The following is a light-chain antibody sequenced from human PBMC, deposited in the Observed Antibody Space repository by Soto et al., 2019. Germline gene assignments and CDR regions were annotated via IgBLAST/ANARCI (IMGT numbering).Light chain of an antibody. CDR2: KAS. CDR3: QQTFGTYPTWT. J-gene: IGKJ1*01. V-gene: IGKV1-5*03. CDR1: QTISSW. Sequence: DIQMTQSPSTLSGSVGDRVTITCRASQTISSWLAWYQQKPGKAPKLLIYKASTLKSGVPSRFSGSGSGTDFTLNITRLQPEDFATYYCQQTFGTYPTWTFGQGTKVDIK.